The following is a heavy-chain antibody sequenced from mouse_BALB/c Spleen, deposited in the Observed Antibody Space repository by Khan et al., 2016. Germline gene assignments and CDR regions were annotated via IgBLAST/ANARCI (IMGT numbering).Heavy chain of an antibody. Sequence: EVELVESGGGLVQPGGSLRLSCATSGFTFTDYYMSWVRQPPGKALEWLGFIRNKANGYTTEYSASVKGRFTISSDNSQSILYLQMNTLRAEDSATYYCARGNNYFDYWGQGTTLTVSS. J-gene: IGHJ2*01. CDR2: IRNKANGYTT. CDR1: GFTFTDYY. CDR3: ARGNNYFDY. V-gene: IGHV7-3*02.